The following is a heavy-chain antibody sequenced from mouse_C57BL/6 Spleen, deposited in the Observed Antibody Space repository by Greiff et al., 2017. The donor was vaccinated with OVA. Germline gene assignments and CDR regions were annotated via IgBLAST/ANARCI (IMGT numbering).Heavy chain of an antibody. Sequence: QVQLQQPGAELVKPGASVKMSCKASGYTFTSYWITWVKQRPGQGLEWIGDIYPGSGSTNYNEKFKSKATLTVDTSSSTAYMQLSSLTSEDSAVYYCAINYYGSSYRWYFDVWGTGTTVTVSS. CDR2: IYPGSGST. D-gene: IGHD1-1*01. CDR1: GYTFTSYW. CDR3: AINYYGSSYRWYFDV. V-gene: IGHV1-55*01. J-gene: IGHJ1*03.